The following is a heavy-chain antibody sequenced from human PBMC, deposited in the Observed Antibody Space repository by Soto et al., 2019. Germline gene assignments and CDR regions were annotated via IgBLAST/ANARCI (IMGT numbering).Heavy chain of an antibody. J-gene: IGHJ4*02. D-gene: IGHD5-18*01. Sequence: QVQLVESGGGVVQPGRSLRLSCAASGFTFSSYAMHWVRQAPGKGLEWVAVISYDGSNKYYADSVKGRFTISRDNSKNTLHLQINSLRAEDTAVYYCARDEVVQLWSPDYWGQGTLVTVSS. CDR3: ARDEVVQLWSPDY. V-gene: IGHV3-30-3*01. CDR2: ISYDGSNK. CDR1: GFTFSSYA.